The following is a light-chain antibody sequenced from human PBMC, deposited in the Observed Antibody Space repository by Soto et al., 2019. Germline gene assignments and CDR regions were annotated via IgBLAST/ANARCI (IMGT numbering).Light chain of an antibody. Sequence: QAVVTQPASVSGSPGQSIAISCTGSSSDVGAYNYVSWYQQHPGKAPKLIIYEVTNRPSGVSNRFSGSKSGNTASLTISGLQAEDEADYYCNSYTISSTFVFGTGTKLTVL. CDR1: SSDVGAYNY. CDR2: EVT. V-gene: IGLV2-14*01. J-gene: IGLJ1*01. CDR3: NSYTISSTFV.